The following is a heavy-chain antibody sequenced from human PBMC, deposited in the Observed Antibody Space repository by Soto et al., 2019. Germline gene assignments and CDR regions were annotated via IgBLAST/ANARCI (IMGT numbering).Heavy chain of an antibody. J-gene: IGHJ2*01. CDR2: IYYSGST. CDR3: ARDIGRRDTAMLYWYFDL. V-gene: IGHV4-61*01. D-gene: IGHD5-18*01. CDR1: GGSVSSGSYY. Sequence: QVQLQESGPGLVKPSETLSLTCTVSGGSVSSGSYYWSWIRQPPGKGLEWIGYIYYSGSTNYNPSLKRRVTISVDTSKNQFSLKLSSVTAADTAVYYCARDIGRRDTAMLYWYFDLWGRGTLVTVSS.